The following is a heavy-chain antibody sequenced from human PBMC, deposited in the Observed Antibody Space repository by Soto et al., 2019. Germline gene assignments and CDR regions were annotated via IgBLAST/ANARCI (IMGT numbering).Heavy chain of an antibody. CDR3: AKGHCGGDCSSDYYFDY. V-gene: IGHV3-30*18. J-gene: IGHJ4*02. CDR1: GFSFNSYG. CDR2: ISYDGKHK. D-gene: IGHD2-21*02. Sequence: PGGSLRLSCAASGFSFNSYGMHWVRQAPGKGLEWVTVISYDGKHKHYADSVKGRFAISRDNSKNTLYLQMNSLGPEDTAVYYCAKGHCGGDCSSDYYFDYWGQGALVTVLL.